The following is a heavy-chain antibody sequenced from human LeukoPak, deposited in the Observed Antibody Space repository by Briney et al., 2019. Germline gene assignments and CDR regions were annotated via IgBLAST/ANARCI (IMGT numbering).Heavy chain of an antibody. V-gene: IGHV4-4*07. CDR2: IYTSGST. J-gene: IGHJ3*02. CDR3: ATMYSRDHVDAFDI. Sequence: SETLSLTCTVSGGSISSYYWSWIRQPAGKGLEWIGRIYTSGSTNYNPSLKSRVTISVDKSKNQFSLKLSSVTAADTAVYYRATMYSRDHVDAFDIWGQGTMVTVSS. D-gene: IGHD6-13*01. CDR1: GGSISSYY.